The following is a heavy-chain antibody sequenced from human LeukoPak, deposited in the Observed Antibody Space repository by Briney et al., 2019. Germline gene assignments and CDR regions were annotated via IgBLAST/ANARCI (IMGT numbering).Heavy chain of an antibody. V-gene: IGHV1-2*02. CDR1: GYTFTGYY. D-gene: IGHD1-26*01. CDR2: INPNSGGT. Sequence: GASVKVSCRASGYTFTGYYMHWVRQAPGQGLEWMGWINPNSGGTNYAQKFQGRVTMTRDTSISTAYMELSRLRSDDTAVCYCARDFPSGSYADWGQGTLVTVSS. J-gene: IGHJ4*02. CDR3: ARDFPSGSYAD.